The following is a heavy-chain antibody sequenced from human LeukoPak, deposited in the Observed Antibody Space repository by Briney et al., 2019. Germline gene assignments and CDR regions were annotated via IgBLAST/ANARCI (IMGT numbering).Heavy chain of an antibody. V-gene: IGHV1-18*01. CDR3: ARAPDVATTDY. J-gene: IGHJ4*02. CDR2: ISAYNGNT. Sequence: GASVKVSCKASGYTFTRYGISWVRQGPGQGLEWMGWISAYNGNTNYAQKLQGRVTMTTDTSTSTAYMELRSLRSDDTAVYYCARAPDVATTDYWGQGTLVTVSS. D-gene: IGHD1-26*01. CDR1: GYTFTRYG.